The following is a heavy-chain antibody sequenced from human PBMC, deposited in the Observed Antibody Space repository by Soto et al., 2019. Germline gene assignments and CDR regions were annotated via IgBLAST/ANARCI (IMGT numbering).Heavy chain of an antibody. J-gene: IGHJ4*02. CDR1: GGSVSSGSYY. D-gene: IGHD6-6*01. CDR3: AREHSSAFDY. CDR2: IYYSGST. V-gene: IGHV4-61*01. Sequence: SETLSLTCTVSGGSVSSGSYYWSWIRQPPGKGLEWIGYIYYSGSTNYNPSPKSRVTISVDTSKNQFSLKLSSVTAADPAVYYCAREHSSAFDYWGQGTLVTVSS.